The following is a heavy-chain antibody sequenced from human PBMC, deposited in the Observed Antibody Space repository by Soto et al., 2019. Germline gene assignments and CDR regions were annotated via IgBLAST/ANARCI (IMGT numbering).Heavy chain of an antibody. Sequence: EVQILESGGGLVQPGGSLRLSCVASGFTFNNYDMCWVRQGPGKGLEWVSGISASGDRTYYVDSVKGRFSISRDNSKNTLYLQMNSLRAEDTAVYYCAKDAPRRSGWYHFDYWGQGTLVTVSS. V-gene: IGHV3-23*01. D-gene: IGHD6-19*01. CDR1: GFTFNNYD. CDR3: AKDAPRRSGWYHFDY. CDR2: ISASGDRT. J-gene: IGHJ4*02.